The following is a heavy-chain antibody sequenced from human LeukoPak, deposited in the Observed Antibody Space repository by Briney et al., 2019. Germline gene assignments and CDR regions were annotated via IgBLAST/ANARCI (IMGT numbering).Heavy chain of an antibody. CDR1: GYTLTELS. CDR3: ATDPYSGSYLVDAFDI. V-gene: IGHV1-24*01. D-gene: IGHD1-26*01. CDR2: FDPEDGET. J-gene: IGHJ3*02. Sequence: ASVKVSCKASGYTLTELSMHWVRQAPGKGLEWMGGFDPEDGETIYAQKFQGRVTMTEDTSTDTAYMELSSLRSEDTAVYYCATDPYSGSYLVDAFDIWGQGTMVTVSS.